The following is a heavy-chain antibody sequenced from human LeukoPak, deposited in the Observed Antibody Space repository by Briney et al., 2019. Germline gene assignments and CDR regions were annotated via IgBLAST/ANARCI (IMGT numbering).Heavy chain of an antibody. CDR1: GYTFTSYA. D-gene: IGHD1-26*01. J-gene: IGHJ4*02. V-gene: IGHV1-3*03. CDR2: INAGNGNT. Sequence: ASVKVSCKASGYTFTSYAMHWVRQAPGQRLEWMGWINAGNGNTKYSQEFQGRFTITRDTSATTAYMELSSLRSEDMAVYYCARADWELPSLHWGQGTLVTVSS. CDR3: ARADWELPSLH.